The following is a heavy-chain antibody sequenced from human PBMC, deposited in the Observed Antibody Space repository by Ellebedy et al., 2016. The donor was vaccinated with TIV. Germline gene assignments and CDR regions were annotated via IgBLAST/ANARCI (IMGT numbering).Heavy chain of an antibody. V-gene: IGHV1-46*01. Sequence: ASVKVSXXASGYTFTSYYMHWVRQAPGQGLEWMGIINPSGGSTSYAQKFQGRVTMTRDTSTSTVYMELSSLRSEDTAVYYCARGPLTIFGVVDYYMDVWGKGTTVTVSS. D-gene: IGHD3-3*01. CDR1: GYTFTSYY. CDR2: INPSGGST. CDR3: ARGPLTIFGVVDYYMDV. J-gene: IGHJ6*03.